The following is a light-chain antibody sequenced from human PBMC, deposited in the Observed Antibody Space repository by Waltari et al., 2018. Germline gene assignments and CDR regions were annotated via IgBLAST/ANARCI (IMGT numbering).Light chain of an antibody. J-gene: IGLJ1*01. CDR3: SSYTSSSTSPYV. V-gene: IGLV2-14*01. CDR2: EVS. CDR1: SRDVGGYNY. Sequence: QSALTQPASVSGSPGQSITISCTGPSRDVGGYNYVSWYQQHPGKAPKLMIYEVSNRPSGVSNRFSGSKSGNTASLTISGLQAEDEADYYCSSYTSSSTSPYVFGTGTKVTVL.